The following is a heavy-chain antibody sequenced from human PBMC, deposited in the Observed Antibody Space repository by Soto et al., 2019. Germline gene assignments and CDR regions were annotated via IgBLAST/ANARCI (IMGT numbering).Heavy chain of an antibody. V-gene: IGHV3-30*18. D-gene: IGHD5-12*01. Sequence: GGSLRLSCAAPGFTFSSYGMHRGRQAPGKGLEWVAVISYDGSNKYYADSVKGRFTISRDNSKNTLYLQMNSLRAEDTAVYYCAKDVEMATNSWGYYFDYWGQGTLVTVSS. J-gene: IGHJ4*02. CDR1: GFTFSSYG. CDR2: ISYDGSNK. CDR3: AKDVEMATNSWGYYFDY.